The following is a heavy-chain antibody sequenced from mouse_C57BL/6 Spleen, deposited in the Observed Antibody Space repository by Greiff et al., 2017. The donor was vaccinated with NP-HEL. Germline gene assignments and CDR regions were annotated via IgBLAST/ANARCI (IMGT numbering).Heavy chain of an antibody. J-gene: IGHJ3*01. CDR3: APYYDYDVGFAY. V-gene: IGHV3-6*01. D-gene: IGHD2-4*01. CDR2: ISYDGSN. CDR1: GYSITSGYY. Sequence: DVQLQESGPGLVKPSQSLSLTCSVTGYSITSGYYWNWIRQFPGNKLEWMGYISYDGSNNYNPSLKNRISITRDTSKNQFFLKLNSVTTEDTATYYCAPYYDYDVGFAYWGQGTLVTVSA.